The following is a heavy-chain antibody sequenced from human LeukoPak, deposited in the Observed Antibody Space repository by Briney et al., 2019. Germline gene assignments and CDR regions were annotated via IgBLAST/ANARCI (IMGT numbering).Heavy chain of an antibody. V-gene: IGHV4-34*01. CDR1: GGSFSGYY. J-gene: IGHJ4*02. D-gene: IGHD6-13*01. CDR3: ARIGYYSDY. Sequence: KPSETLSLTCAVYGGSFSGYYWSWIRQPPGKGLEWIGEINHSGSTNYNPSLKSRATISVDTSKNQFSLKLSSVTAADTAVYYCARIGYYSDYWGQGTLVTVSS. CDR2: INHSGST.